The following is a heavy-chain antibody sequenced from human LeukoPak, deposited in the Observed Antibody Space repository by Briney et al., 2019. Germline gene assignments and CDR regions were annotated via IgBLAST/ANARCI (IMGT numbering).Heavy chain of an antibody. J-gene: IGHJ4*02. CDR2: ISSSSSYI. CDR3: ARVITFGGVIVDY. D-gene: IGHD3-16*02. CDR1: GFTFSSYS. V-gene: IGHV3-21*03. Sequence: GGSLRLSCAASGFTFSSYSTNWVRQAPGKGLEWVSSISSSSSYIYYADSVRGRFTISRDNAKNSLYLQMNSLRAEDTAVYYCARVITFGGVIVDYWGQGTLVTVSS.